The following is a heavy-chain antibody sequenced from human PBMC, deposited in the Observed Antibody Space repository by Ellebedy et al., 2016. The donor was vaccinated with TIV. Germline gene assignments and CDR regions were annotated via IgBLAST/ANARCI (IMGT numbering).Heavy chain of an antibody. Sequence: GESLKISCAASEITFRNYGMHWVRQAPGEGLEWVAVIAFDGSNKHYADSVKGRFTVSRDNSKNILYLQMDSLIVEDTSVYYCAKEISARSSNGWPLDSWGQGTLVTVTS. D-gene: IGHD6-19*01. J-gene: IGHJ4*02. CDR1: EITFRNYG. CDR3: AKEISARSSNGWPLDS. CDR2: IAFDGSNK. V-gene: IGHV3-30*18.